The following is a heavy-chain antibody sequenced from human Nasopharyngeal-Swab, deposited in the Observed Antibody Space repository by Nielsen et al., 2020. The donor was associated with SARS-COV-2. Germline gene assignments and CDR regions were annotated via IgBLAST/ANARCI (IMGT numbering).Heavy chain of an antibody. D-gene: IGHD3-10*01. CDR2: IWYDGSNK. J-gene: IGHJ4*02. Sequence: GESLKISCAASGFTFSSYGMHWVRQAPGKGLEWVAVIWYDGSNKYYADSVKGRFTIPRDNSKSTLYLQMNSLRAEDTAVYYCARDFPFGGDVVYWGQGTLVTVSS. CDR3: ARDFPFGGDVVY. CDR1: GFTFSSYG. V-gene: IGHV3-33*01.